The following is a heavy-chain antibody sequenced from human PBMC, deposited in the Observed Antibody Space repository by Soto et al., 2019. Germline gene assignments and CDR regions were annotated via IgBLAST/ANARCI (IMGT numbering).Heavy chain of an antibody. CDR2: ISYDGSNK. Sequence: GGSLRLSCAASGFTFSSYGMHWVRQAPGKGLEWVAVISYDGSNKYYADSVKGRFTISRDNSKNTLYLQMNSLRAEDTAVYYCARDRVAAAGGEFDPWGQGTLVTVSS. CDR3: ARDRVAAAGGEFDP. D-gene: IGHD6-13*01. J-gene: IGHJ5*02. V-gene: IGHV3-30*03. CDR1: GFTFSSYG.